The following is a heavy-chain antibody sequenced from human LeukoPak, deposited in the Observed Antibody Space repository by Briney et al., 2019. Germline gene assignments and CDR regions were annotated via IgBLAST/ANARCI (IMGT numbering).Heavy chain of an antibody. J-gene: IGHJ4*02. CDR3: ARVLNYYGSGSYFGY. V-gene: IGHV3-21*01. CDR2: ISSSSSYI. D-gene: IGHD3-10*01. Sequence: GGSLRLSCAASGFTFSSYSMNWVRQAPGKGLEWVSSISSSSSYIYYADSVKGRFTISRDNAKNSLYLQMNSLRAEDTAGYYCARVLNYYGSGSYFGYWGQGTLVTVSS. CDR1: GFTFSSYS.